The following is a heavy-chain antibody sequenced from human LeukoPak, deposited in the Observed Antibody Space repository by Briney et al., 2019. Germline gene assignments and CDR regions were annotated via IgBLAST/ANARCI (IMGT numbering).Heavy chain of an antibody. D-gene: IGHD3-10*01. CDR2: IYYSGST. CDR1: GYSISSGYY. V-gene: IGHV4-38-2*02. CDR3: ARHRKDYYGSGTYPLFDY. J-gene: IGHJ4*02. Sequence: KSSETLSLTCTVSGYSISSGYYWGWIRQPPGKGLEWIGYIYYSGSTNYNPSLKSRVTILIDTSKNQFSLKLSSVTAADTAVYYCARHRKDYYGSGTYPLFDYWGQGTLVTVSS.